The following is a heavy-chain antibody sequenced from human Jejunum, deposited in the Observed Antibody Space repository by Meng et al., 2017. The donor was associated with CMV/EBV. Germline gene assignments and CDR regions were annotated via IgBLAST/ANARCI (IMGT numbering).Heavy chain of an antibody. Sequence: QLQLVASGSRCKRPGAPAKVSCKAFGYTFTSYAMKWVRQAPGQELQWMGWINTNTGNPTYAQGFKGPFVFSLDTSVSTSYLQISSLKAADTAVYYCARLYCSGGSCYTIDYWGQGTLVTVSS. CDR1: GYTFTSYA. J-gene: IGHJ4*02. D-gene: IGHD2-15*01. CDR2: INTNTGNP. V-gene: IGHV7-4-1*02. CDR3: ARLYCSGGSCYTIDY.